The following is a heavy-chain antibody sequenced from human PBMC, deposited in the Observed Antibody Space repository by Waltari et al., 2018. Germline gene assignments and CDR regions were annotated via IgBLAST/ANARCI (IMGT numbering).Heavy chain of an antibody. CDR2: VDPEDGET. V-gene: IGHV1-69-2*01. Sequence: EVQLVQSGAEVKKPGATVKISCKASGYTFTDYYMHWVQQAPGKGLEWMGRVDPEDGETIYAEKFQGRVTITADTSTDTAYMELSSLRSEDTAVYYCATVPVTRAYYYYYYMDVWGKGTTVTVSS. CDR3: ATVPVTRAYYYYYYMDV. J-gene: IGHJ6*03. CDR1: GYTFTDYY. D-gene: IGHD3-16*02.